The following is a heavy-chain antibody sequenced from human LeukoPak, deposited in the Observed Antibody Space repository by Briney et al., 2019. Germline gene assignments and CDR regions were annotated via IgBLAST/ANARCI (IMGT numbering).Heavy chain of an antibody. CDR1: GYTFTNYW. D-gene: IGHD6-19*01. J-gene: IGHJ4*02. Sequence: GESLEISCKGSGYTFTNYWIGWVRQMPGKGLEWMGIIYPGDSDTRYSPSFQGQVTISADNSISTAYLQWSSLKASDTAMYYCARRLGYTSGWDFDYWGQGTLVTVSS. CDR2: IYPGDSDT. V-gene: IGHV5-51*01. CDR3: ARRLGYTSGWDFDY.